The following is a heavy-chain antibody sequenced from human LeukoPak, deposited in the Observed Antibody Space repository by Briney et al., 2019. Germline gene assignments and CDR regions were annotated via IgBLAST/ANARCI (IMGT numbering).Heavy chain of an antibody. J-gene: IGHJ6*03. D-gene: IGHD2-8*01. V-gene: IGHV1-69*05. CDR3: AREMVYDSYYYYYMDV. Sequence: GSSVKVSCKASGGTFSSYAISWVRQAPGQGLEWMGRIIPIFGTANYAQKFQGRVTITTDESTSTAYMELSSLRSEDTAVYYCAREMVYDSYYYYYMDVWGKGITVTVSS. CDR1: GGTFSSYA. CDR2: IIPIFGTA.